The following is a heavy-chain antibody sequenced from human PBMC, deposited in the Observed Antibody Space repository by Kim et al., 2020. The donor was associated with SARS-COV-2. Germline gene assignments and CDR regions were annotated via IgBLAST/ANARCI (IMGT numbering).Heavy chain of an antibody. D-gene: IGHD3-22*01. CDR2: IYYSGST. J-gene: IGHJ6*01. CDR3: ARHYDSSGYYFQRDYYYYG. V-gene: IGHV4-59*01. Sequence: SETLSLTCTVSGGSISSYYWSWIRQPPGKGLEWIGYIYYSGSTNYNPSLKSRVTISVDTSKNQFSLKLSSVTAADTAVYYCARHYDSSGYYFQRDYYYYG. CDR1: GGSISSYY.